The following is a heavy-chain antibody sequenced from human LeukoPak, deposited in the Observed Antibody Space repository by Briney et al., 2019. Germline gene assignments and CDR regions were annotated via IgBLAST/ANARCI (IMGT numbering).Heavy chain of an antibody. J-gene: IGHJ5*02. Sequence: GGSLRISCAASGFTFTSHVMSWVRQTPGKELEWVSAIDGSGHTTYYADSVRGRFIISRDNSKKMLYLQMNSLRAEDTATYYCARESIRSGSLKWFDPWGQGTLVTVSS. D-gene: IGHD3-3*01. CDR1: GFTFTSHV. V-gene: IGHV3-23*01. CDR2: IDGSGHTT. CDR3: ARESIRSGSLKWFDP.